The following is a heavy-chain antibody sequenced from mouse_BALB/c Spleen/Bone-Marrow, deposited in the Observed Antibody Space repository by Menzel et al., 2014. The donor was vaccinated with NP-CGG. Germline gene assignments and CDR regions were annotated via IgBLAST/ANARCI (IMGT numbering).Heavy chain of an antibody. CDR1: GYSFTTYW. Sequence: VQLQHFGTEVVRPGASVKLSCKASGYSFTTYWMNWVKQRPGQGLEWIGMIHPSDSETRLNQKFKDKATLTEDKSSSTAYMQLNSPTSEDSAVYYCAREKVYYGISWFAYWGQGTLVTVSA. D-gene: IGHD2-1*01. J-gene: IGHJ3*01. CDR2: IHPSDSET. CDR3: AREKVYYGISWFAY. V-gene: IGHV1-61*01.